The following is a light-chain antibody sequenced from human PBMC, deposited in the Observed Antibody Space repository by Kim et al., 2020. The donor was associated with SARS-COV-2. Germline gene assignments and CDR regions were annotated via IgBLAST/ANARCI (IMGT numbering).Light chain of an antibody. Sequence: GDRVTITCRASQSIVSNLAWYQQKPGKGPKLLIYDASSLESGVPSRFSGSGSGTDFTLTISSLQPEDFATYYCQQFNSYPTFGGGTKLEI. CDR3: QQFNSYPT. V-gene: IGKV1-5*01. CDR2: DAS. J-gene: IGKJ4*01. CDR1: QSIVSN.